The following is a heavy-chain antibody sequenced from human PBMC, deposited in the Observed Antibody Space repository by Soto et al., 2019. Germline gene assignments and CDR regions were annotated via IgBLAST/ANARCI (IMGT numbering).Heavy chain of an antibody. CDR1: GFTFSSYG. Sequence: QVQLVESGGGVVQPGRSLRLSCAASGFTFSSYGMHWVRQAPGKGLEWVAFISYDGSNKYYAESVKGRFTISRDKSKNTMYLQMNSLRADDTAVYYCEKANKGGGYSLSYGMDVWGQGTTVTVSS. J-gene: IGHJ6*02. V-gene: IGHV3-30*18. CDR2: ISYDGSNK. D-gene: IGHD5-18*01. CDR3: EKANKGGGYSLSYGMDV.